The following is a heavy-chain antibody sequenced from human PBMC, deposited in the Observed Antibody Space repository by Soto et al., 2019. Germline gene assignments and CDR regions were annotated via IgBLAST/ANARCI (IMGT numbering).Heavy chain of an antibody. CDR3: TRVHGSCEYHGMSI. J-gene: IGHJ6*02. CDR1: GDSVGSSAAMY. V-gene: IGHV4-61*08. Sequence: PSETLSLTCTVSGDSVGSSAAMYWAWVRQPPGKELEFIGKIYRSGSTLLISALQSRATLSLKPSNNQFSANLLSFTVGDMARYFCTRVHGSCEYHGMSIWGPGITVTVSS. CDR2: IYRSGST. D-gene: IGHD3-16*02.